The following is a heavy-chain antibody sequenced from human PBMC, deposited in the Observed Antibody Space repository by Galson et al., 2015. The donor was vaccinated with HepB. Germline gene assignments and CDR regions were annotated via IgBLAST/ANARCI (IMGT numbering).Heavy chain of an antibody. V-gene: IGHV3-15*01. CDR1: GFSFSNAW. CDR2: IKVKTDGGTT. CDR3: GWEVLGGIAY. D-gene: IGHD1-26*01. Sequence: SLRLSCAASGFSFSNAWMSWVRQAPGKGLEWVGRIKVKTDGGTTDYAAFVKGRFTISRDESEDTLYLQMNSLKTEDTAVYYCGWEVLGGIAYWGQGTLVTVSS. J-gene: IGHJ4*02.